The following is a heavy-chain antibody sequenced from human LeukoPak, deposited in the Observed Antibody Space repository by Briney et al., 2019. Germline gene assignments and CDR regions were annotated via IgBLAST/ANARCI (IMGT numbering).Heavy chain of an antibody. V-gene: IGHV3-21*01. J-gene: IGHJ3*02. CDR2: ISSSSSYI. CDR1: GFTFSSYS. D-gene: IGHD2-15*01. CDR3: ARRCSGGSCYVGEKEDAFDI. Sequence: SGGSLRLSCAASGFTFSSYSMNWVRQAPGKGLEWVSSISSSSSYIYYADSVKGRFTISRDNAKNSLYLQMNSLRAEDTAVYYCARRCSGGSCYVGEKEDAFDIWGQGTMVTVSS.